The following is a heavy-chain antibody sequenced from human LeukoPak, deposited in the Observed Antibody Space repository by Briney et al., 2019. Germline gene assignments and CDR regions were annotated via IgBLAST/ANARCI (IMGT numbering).Heavy chain of an antibody. V-gene: IGHV3-30*02. CDR1: GFAFSGYG. D-gene: IGHD2-2*01. Sequence: PGGSLRLSCAASGFAFSGYGMHWVRQAPGKGLEWVAFIRYDESLKYYTDSVKGRFTISRDNSNNTLYLQMNSLRADDTAIYYCARDCPPASYCSSTRFDYWGQGTLVTVSS. CDR3: ARDCPPASYCSSTRFDY. CDR2: IRYDESLK. J-gene: IGHJ4*02.